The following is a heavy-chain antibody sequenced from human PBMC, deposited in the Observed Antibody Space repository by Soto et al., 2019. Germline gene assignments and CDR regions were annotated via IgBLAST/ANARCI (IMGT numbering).Heavy chain of an antibody. Sequence: KPGGSLRLSCAASGFTLSGYAMDWVRQAPGKGLEWVSSISSSSSYIYYADSVKGRFTISRDNAKNSLYLQMNSLRAEDTAVYYCARDRDGGLDWDYYYCYYGMDVWGKGTTVTVSS. CDR1: GFTLSGYA. CDR3: ARDRDGGLDWDYYYCYYGMDV. CDR2: ISSSSSYI. D-gene: IGHD1-7*01. J-gene: IGHJ6*04. V-gene: IGHV3-21*01.